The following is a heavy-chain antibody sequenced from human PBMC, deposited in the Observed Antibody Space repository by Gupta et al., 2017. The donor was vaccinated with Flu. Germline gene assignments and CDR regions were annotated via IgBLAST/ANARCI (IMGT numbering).Heavy chain of an antibody. J-gene: IGHJ5*02. V-gene: IGHV1-69*01. CDR3: ARSTVGCSSTSCYHWFDP. CDR2: IIPIFGTA. D-gene: IGHD2-2*01. Sequence: QGLEWMGGIIPIFGTANYAQKFQGRVTITADESTSTAYMELSSLRSEDTAVYYCARSTVGCSSTSCYHWFDPWGQGTLVTVSS.